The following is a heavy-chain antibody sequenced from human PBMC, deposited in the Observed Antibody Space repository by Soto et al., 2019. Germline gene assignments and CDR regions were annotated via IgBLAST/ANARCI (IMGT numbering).Heavy chain of an antibody. CDR3: AKGTLLEWLLSPSDFDY. V-gene: IGHV3-23*01. D-gene: IGHD3-3*01. CDR2: ISGSGGST. Sequence: GGSLGLSCAASGFTVSSYAMSWVRQAPGKVLEWVSAISGSGGSTYYADSVKGRFTISRDNSKNTLYLQMNSLRAEDTAVYYCAKGTLLEWLLSPSDFDYWGQGTLVTVSS. J-gene: IGHJ4*02. CDR1: GFTVSSYA.